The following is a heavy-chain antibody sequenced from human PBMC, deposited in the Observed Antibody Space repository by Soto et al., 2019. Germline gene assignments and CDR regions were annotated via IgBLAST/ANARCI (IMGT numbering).Heavy chain of an antibody. CDR1: GDSINNDDYY. J-gene: IGHJ5*02. V-gene: IGHV4-30-4*01. CDR3: ARYKVGGSGSYYNSWFDP. Sequence: PSETLSLTCSVPGDSINNDDYYWSWIRQPPGKGLEWIGYISNSGSTFHNPSLRGRLSMSIDTSKNQSSLRLTSVTAADTAVYYCARYKVGGSGSYYNSWFDPWGQGTLVTVSS. D-gene: IGHD3-10*01. CDR2: ISNSGST.